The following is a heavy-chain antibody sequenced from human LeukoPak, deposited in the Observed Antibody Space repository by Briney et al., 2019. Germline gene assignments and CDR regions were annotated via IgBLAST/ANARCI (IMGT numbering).Heavy chain of an antibody. CDR1: GGSLSSYY. Sequence: SETLSLTCTVSGGSLSSYYWSWIRQPAGKGLEWIGRIYTSGSTNYNPSLKSRVTMSVDTSKNQFSLKLSSVTAADTAVYYCARDAIAVAGGVEDYWGQGTLVTVSS. D-gene: IGHD6-19*01. CDR2: IYTSGST. V-gene: IGHV4-4*07. CDR3: ARDAIAVAGGVEDY. J-gene: IGHJ4*02.